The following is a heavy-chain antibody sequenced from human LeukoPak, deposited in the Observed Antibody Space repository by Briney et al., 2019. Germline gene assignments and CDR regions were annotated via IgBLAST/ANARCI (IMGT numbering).Heavy chain of an antibody. CDR2: MNPNSGNT. D-gene: IGHD3-22*01. CDR3: ASLLVDSSGYYN. CDR1: GYTFTSYD. J-gene: IGHJ4*02. Sequence: ASVRVSCKASGYTFTSYDINWVRQATGQGLEWMGWMNPNSGNTGYAQKFQGRVTMTRNTSISTAYMELSSLRSEDTAVYYCASLLVDSSGYYNWGQGTLVTVSS. V-gene: IGHV1-8*01.